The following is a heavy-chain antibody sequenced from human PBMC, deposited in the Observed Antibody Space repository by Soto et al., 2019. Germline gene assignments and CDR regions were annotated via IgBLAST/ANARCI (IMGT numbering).Heavy chain of an antibody. D-gene: IGHD3-3*01. Sequence: ASVKVSCKAPGDTFTSYYLNWVRQAPGQGLEWMGVINPNGGSTKSEQKFQGRITMTRDTSRSTVYMELSSLRSEDTAVYYCARSSGGNFGIIIDRCNRLAPPAQRTLVTVSS. V-gene: IGHV1-46*01. CDR1: GDTFTSYY. J-gene: IGHJ5*02. CDR3: ARSSGGNFGIIIDRCNRLAP. CDR2: INPNGGST.